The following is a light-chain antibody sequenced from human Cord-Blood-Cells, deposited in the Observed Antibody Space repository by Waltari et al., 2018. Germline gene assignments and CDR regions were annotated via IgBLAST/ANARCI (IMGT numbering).Light chain of an antibody. Sequence: DIQMTPSPSSLSASVGDRATITCRASQSISSYLNWYQQKPGKAPKLLIDAASSLQSGVPSRFSGSGSGTDFTLTISSLQPEDFATYYCQQSYSTPPTFGQGTKVEIK. J-gene: IGKJ1*01. CDR1: QSISSY. V-gene: IGKV1-39*01. CDR3: QQSYSTPPT. CDR2: AAS.